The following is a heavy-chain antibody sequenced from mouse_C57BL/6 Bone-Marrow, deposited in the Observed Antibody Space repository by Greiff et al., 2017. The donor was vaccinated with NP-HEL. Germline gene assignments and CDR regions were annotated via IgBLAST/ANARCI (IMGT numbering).Heavy chain of an antibody. CDR3: ARSYYVLAY. CDR2: IDPSDSYT. V-gene: IGHV1-50*01. D-gene: IGHD1-1*01. Sequence: QVQLQQPGAELVKPGASVKLSCKASGYTFTSYWMQWVKQRPGQGLEWIGEIDPSDSYTNYNQKFKGKATLTVDTSSSTAYMQLSSLTSEDSAVYYCARSYYVLAYWGQGILVTVSA. J-gene: IGHJ3*01. CDR1: GYTFTSYW.